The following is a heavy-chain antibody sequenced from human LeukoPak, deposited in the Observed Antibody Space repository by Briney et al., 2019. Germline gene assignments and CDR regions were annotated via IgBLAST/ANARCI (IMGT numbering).Heavy chain of an antibody. V-gene: IGHV1-46*01. CDR3: ARTPTVTSSDY. J-gene: IGHJ4*02. CDR2: INPSGGST. Sequence: VSVKVSCKASGYTFTSYYMHWVRQAPGQGLEWMGIINPSGGSTSYAQKFQGRATMTRDTSISTAYMELSRLRSDDTAVYYCARTPTVTSSDYWGQGTLVTVSS. CDR1: GYTFTSYY. D-gene: IGHD4-17*01.